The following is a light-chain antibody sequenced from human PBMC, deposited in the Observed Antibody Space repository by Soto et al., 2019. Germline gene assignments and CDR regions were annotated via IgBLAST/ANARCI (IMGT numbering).Light chain of an antibody. CDR1: QSVSSK. J-gene: IGKJ1*01. CDR3: QQYNNWPPWT. V-gene: IGKV3-15*01. CDR2: GAS. Sequence: EIVLAQSPATLSLSPGGRATLSCRSSQSVSSKLAWYQQKPGQAPRLLIYGASTRATGIPARFSGSGSGTEFTLTISSLQSEDFAVYYCQQYNNWPPWTFGQGTKVDIK.